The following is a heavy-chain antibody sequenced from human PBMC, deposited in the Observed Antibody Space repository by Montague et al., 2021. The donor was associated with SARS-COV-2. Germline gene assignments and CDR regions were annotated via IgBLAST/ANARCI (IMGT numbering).Heavy chain of an antibody. V-gene: IGHV4-39*01. CDR3: ARSLVQWLLCGYYFDY. CDR2: IYYRGST. J-gene: IGHJ4*02. D-gene: IGHD6-19*01. Sequence: IYYRGSTYYNPSLKSRVPISVDTSKNQFSLKLSSVTAADTAVYYCARSLVQWLLCGYYFDYWGQGTLVTGSS.